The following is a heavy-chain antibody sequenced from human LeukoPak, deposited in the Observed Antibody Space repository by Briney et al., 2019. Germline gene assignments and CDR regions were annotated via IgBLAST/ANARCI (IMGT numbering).Heavy chain of an antibody. D-gene: IGHD2-21*01. CDR3: ARDLSAAYDF. CDR2: LVYDERN. Sequence: GGSLRLSCAASGFPFSSHGMHWVRQAPGKGLEWVARLVYDERNDYANSVKGRFTISRDNSKNTLYLQMGNLRVDDTAVYYCARDLSAAYDFWGQGILVTVSS. CDR1: GFPFSSHG. V-gene: IGHV3-33*01. J-gene: IGHJ4*02.